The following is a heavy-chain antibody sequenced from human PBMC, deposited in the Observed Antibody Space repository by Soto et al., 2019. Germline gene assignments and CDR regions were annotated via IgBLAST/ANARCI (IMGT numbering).Heavy chain of an antibody. CDR2: ISYDGSQK. CDR3: AKDLVGGVRYYYGMDV. V-gene: IGHV3-30*18. D-gene: IGHD1-26*01. J-gene: IGHJ6*02. Sequence: GGSLRLSCAASGFSFSSCGMHWVRQAPGKGLEWVSLISYDGSQKFSADSVQGRFTISRDNSQNTLYLQMNSLRREDTAIYYCAKDLVGGVRYYYGMDVWGQGTTVTVSS. CDR1: GFSFSSCG.